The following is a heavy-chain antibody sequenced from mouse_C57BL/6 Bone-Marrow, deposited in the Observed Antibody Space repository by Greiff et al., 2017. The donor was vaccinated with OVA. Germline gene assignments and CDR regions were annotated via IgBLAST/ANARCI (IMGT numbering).Heavy chain of an antibody. CDR3: ARGGITTVVGDWYFDV. CDR1: GYTFTSYD. V-gene: IGHV1-85*01. CDR2: IYPRDGST. Sequence: QVQLQQSGPELVKPGASVKLSCKASGYTFTSYDINWVKQRPGQGLEWIGWIYPRDGSTKYNEKFKGKATLTVDTSSSTAYMELHSLTSEDSAVYFWARGGITTVVGDWYFDVWGTGTTVTVSS. D-gene: IGHD1-1*01. J-gene: IGHJ1*03.